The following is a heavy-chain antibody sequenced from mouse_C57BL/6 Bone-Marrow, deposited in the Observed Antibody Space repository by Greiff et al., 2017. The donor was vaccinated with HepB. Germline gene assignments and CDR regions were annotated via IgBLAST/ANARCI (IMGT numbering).Heavy chain of an antibody. J-gene: IGHJ3*01. Sequence: QVQLQQPGAELVKPGASVKVSCKASGYTFTSYWMHWVKQRPGQGLEWIGRLHPSDSDTNYNQKFKGKATLTVDKSSSTAYMQLSSLTSEDSAVYYCAIYYYGSGFAYWGQGTLVTVSA. CDR1: GYTFTSYW. CDR2: LHPSDSDT. V-gene: IGHV1-74*01. CDR3: AIYYYGSGFAY. D-gene: IGHD1-1*01.